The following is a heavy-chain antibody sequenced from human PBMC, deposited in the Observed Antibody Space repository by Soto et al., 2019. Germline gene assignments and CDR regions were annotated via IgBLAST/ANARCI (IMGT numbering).Heavy chain of an antibody. D-gene: IGHD3-10*01. V-gene: IGHV1-69*13. CDR3: ASHGSGSYYSPDY. CDR1: GGAFSSYA. CDR2: IIPIFGTA. J-gene: IGHJ4*02. Sequence: SVKFACKASGGAFSSYAISWVRQAPGQGLEWMGGIIPIFGTANYAQKFQGRFTITADESTSTAYMELSSLRSEDTAVYYCASHGSGSYYSPDYWGQGTLVTVTS.